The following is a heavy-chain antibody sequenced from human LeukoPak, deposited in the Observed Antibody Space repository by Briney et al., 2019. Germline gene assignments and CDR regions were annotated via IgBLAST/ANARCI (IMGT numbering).Heavy chain of an antibody. CDR1: GFTFSTYE. CDR2: ISSGASTI. Sequence: PGGSLILSCSASGFTFSTYEMNWVRQAPGKGLEWVSSISSGASTIYYADSVKGRFTISRDNAKNSLYLQMNSLRPEDTAVYYCARVGALSSSWLLYWGQGTLVTVSS. D-gene: IGHD6-13*01. J-gene: IGHJ4*02. V-gene: IGHV3-48*03. CDR3: ARVGALSSSWLLY.